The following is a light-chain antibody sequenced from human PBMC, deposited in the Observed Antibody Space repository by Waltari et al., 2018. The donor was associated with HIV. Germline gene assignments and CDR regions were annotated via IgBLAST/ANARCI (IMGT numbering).Light chain of an antibody. V-gene: IGLV8-61*01. Sequence: QTVVTQEPSFSVSPGGTVTLTCGLSSGSVSTSYYPSWYQQTPGQAPRTLIYSTNTRSSGVPDRCSGSILGNKAALTITGAQADDESDYDCVLYMGSGIWVFGGGTKLTVL. J-gene: IGLJ3*02. CDR2: STN. CDR1: SGSVSTSYY. CDR3: VLYMGSGIWV.